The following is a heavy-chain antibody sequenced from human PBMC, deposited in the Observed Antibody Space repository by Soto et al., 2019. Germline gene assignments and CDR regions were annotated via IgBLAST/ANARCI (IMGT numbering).Heavy chain of an antibody. Sequence: SVKVSCKASGVTFSSFGISWVRQAPGQGLEWMGGIIPVLGRPNYAQRFRGRLTITADESTNTSYMELIDLTSEDTAVYYCAREASGYDFWGQGTQVTVSS. V-gene: IGHV1-69*10. J-gene: IGHJ1*01. CDR3: AREASGYDF. D-gene: IGHD5-12*01. CDR1: GVTFSSFG. CDR2: IIPVLGRP.